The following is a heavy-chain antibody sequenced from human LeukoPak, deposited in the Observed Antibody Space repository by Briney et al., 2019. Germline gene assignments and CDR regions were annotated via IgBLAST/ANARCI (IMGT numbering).Heavy chain of an antibody. D-gene: IGHD1-26*01. V-gene: IGHV3-74*01. CDR2: INDDETST. CDR3: ATTGSGSYYDY. J-gene: IGHJ4*02. Sequence: PGGSLRHACAASGFSFSSSWMHWVRQAPGKGPMWVSRINDDETSTSYADSVKGRFTISRDNAKNMLYLQMNSLRVEDTAVYYCATTGSGSYYDYWGQGTLVTVSS. CDR1: GFSFSSSW.